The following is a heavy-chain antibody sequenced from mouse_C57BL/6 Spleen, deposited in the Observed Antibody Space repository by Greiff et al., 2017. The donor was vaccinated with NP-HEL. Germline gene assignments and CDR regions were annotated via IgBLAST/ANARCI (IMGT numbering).Heavy chain of an antibody. CDR2: ISYSGST. Sequence: VQLQQSGPGMVKPSQSLSLTCTVTGYSITSGYDWHWIRHFPGNKLEWMGYISYSGSTNYNPSLKSRISITHDTSKNHFFLKLNSVTTEDTATYYCAGTLRDYYAMDYWGQRTSVTVSS. D-gene: IGHD1-1*01. CDR3: AGTLRDYYAMDY. CDR1: GYSITSGYD. V-gene: IGHV3-1*01. J-gene: IGHJ4*01.